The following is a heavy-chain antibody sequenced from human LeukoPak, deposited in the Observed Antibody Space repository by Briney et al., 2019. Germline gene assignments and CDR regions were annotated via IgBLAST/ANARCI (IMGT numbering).Heavy chain of an antibody. CDR1: GFTFSSYA. D-gene: IGHD6-19*01. Sequence: GGSLRLSCAASGFTFSSYAMSWVRQAPGEGLEWVSAISGSGGSTHYADSVKGRFTISRDNSKNTLYLQMNSLRAEDTAVYYCAKDMSDSSGWYPYYGMDVWGKGTTVTVSS. CDR2: ISGSGGST. CDR3: AKDMSDSSGWYPYYGMDV. V-gene: IGHV3-23*01. J-gene: IGHJ6*04.